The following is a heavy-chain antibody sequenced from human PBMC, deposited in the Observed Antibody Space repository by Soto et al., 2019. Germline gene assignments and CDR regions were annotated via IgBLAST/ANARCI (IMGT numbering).Heavy chain of an antibody. CDR1: GGSISSSSYY. J-gene: IGHJ5*02. CDR3: ARAYGSGRLSADWFDP. D-gene: IGHD3-10*01. Sequence: SETLSLTCTVSGGSISSSSYYWGWIRQPPGKGLEWIGSIYYSGSTYYNPSLKSRVTISVDTSKNQFSLKLSSVTAADTAVYYCARAYGSGRLSADWFDPWGQGTLVTVS. CDR2: IYYSGST. V-gene: IGHV4-39*01.